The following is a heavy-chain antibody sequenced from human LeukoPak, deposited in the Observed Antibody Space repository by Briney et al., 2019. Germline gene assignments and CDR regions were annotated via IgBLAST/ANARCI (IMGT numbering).Heavy chain of an antibody. J-gene: IGHJ6*02. D-gene: IGHD6-19*01. CDR2: INPNSGGT. V-gene: IGHV1-2*02. CDR3: ARFGYSSGWYYYYYGMDV. Sequence: ASVKVSCKASGYTFTRYYMHWVRQAPGQGLEWMGWINPNSGGTNYAQKFQGRVTMTRDTSISTAYMELSRLRSDDTAVHYCARFGYSSGWYYYYYGMDVWGQGTTVTVSS. CDR1: GYTFTRYY.